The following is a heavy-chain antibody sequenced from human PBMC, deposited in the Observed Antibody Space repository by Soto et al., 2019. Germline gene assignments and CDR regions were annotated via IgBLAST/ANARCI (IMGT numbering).Heavy chain of an antibody. CDR1: GYSFISYW. CDR2: FYPGDSTS. V-gene: IGHV5-51*01. Sequence: LGECLKISCKTSGYSFISYWVAWVRQKPGKGLEWMGTFYPGDSTSTYSPSFQGQVTISVDKSISTAYLHLSSLKASDTAMYYCARIIGYCRNNDCSWTFDIWGQGTTVTVSS. CDR3: ARIIGYCRNNDCSWTFDI. D-gene: IGHD2-2*03. J-gene: IGHJ3*02.